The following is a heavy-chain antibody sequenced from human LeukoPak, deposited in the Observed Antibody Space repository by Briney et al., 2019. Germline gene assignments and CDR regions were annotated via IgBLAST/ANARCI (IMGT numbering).Heavy chain of an antibody. CDR2: ISSSSSTI. D-gene: IGHD2-2*01. CDR1: GFTFSSYS. J-gene: IGHJ2*01. V-gene: IGHV3-48*02. Sequence: PGGSLRLSCAGSGFTFSSYSMNWVRQAPGKGLEWVSYISSSSSTIYYADSVKGRFTISRDNAKNSLSLQMNSLRDEDTAVYYCARDTSRGFDLWGRGTLVTVSS. CDR3: ARDTSRGFDL.